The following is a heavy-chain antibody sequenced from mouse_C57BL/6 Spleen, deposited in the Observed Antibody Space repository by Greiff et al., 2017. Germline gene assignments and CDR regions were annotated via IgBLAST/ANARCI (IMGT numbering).Heavy chain of an antibody. CDR3: ARSLYYYGSRFAY. V-gene: IGHV1-81*01. J-gene: IGHJ3*01. D-gene: IGHD1-1*01. CDR1: GYTFTSYG. CDR2: IYPRSGNT. Sequence: QVQLQQSGAELARPGASVKLSCKASGYTFTSYGISWVKQRTGQGLEWIGEIYPRSGNTYYNEKFKGKATLTADKSSSTAYMELRSLTSEDSAVYFCARSLYYYGSRFAYWGQGTLVTVSA.